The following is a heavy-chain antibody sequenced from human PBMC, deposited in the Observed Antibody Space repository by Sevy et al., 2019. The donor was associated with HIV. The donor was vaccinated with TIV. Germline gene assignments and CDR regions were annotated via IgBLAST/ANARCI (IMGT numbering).Heavy chain of an antibody. V-gene: IGHV3-11*06. D-gene: IGHD3-3*01. J-gene: IGHJ4*02. CDR1: GFTFSDYY. CDR3: ARAYDYDFWSGYLNFDY. Sequence: GGSLRLSCAASGFTFSDYYMSWIRQAPGKGLEWVSYISSSSSYTNYADSVKGRFTISRDNAKNSLYLQMNSLRAEDTAVYYCARAYDYDFWSGYLNFDYWGQGTLVTVSS. CDR2: ISSSSSYT.